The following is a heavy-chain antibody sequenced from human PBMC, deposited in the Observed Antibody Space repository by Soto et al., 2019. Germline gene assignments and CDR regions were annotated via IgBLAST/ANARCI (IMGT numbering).Heavy chain of an antibody. CDR1: GGTFSSYA. J-gene: IGHJ4*02. CDR2: IIPIFGTA. D-gene: IGHD3-22*01. V-gene: IGHV1-69*13. CDR3: ARFPLPTYYYDSSGHIAPFDY. Sequence: SVKVSCKASGGTFSSYAISWVRQAPGQGLEWMGGIIPIFGTANYAQKFQGRVTITADESTSTAYMELSSLRSEDTAVYYCARFPLPTYYYDSSGHIAPFDYWGQGTLVTVS.